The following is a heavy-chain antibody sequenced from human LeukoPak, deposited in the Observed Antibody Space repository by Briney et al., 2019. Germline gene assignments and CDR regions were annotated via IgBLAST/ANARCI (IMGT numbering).Heavy chain of an antibody. CDR3: AREADYGDPKGFDY. Sequence: SETLSLTCTVSGGSISSYYWSWIRQPPGKGLEWIWNIYHSGSTNSNPSLKSRVTMSVDTSKNQFSLKLSSVTAADTAVYYCAREADYGDPKGFDYWGQGTLVTVSS. J-gene: IGHJ4*02. V-gene: IGHV4-59*01. CDR2: IYHSGST. CDR1: GGSISSYY. D-gene: IGHD4-17*01.